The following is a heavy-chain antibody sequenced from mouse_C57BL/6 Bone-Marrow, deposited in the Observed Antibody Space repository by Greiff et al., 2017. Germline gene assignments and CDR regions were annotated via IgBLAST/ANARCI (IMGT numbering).Heavy chain of an antibody. CDR3: ARVGLYLFDY. Sequence: VQLQQSGAELARPGASVKLSCKASGYTFTSYGISWVKQRTGQGLEWIGEIYPRSGNTYYNEKFEGKATLTADKSSSTAYMERRSLTSEDSAVYFCARVGLYLFDYWGQGTTLTVSS. CDR1: GYTFTSYG. D-gene: IGHD5-5*01. CDR2: IYPRSGNT. V-gene: IGHV1-81*01. J-gene: IGHJ2*01.